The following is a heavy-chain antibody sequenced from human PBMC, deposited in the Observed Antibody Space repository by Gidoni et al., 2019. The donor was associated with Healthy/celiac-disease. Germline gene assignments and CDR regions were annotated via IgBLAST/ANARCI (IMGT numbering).Heavy chain of an antibody. V-gene: IGHV3-48*02. J-gene: IGHJ4*02. CDR3: ARVSKTSSGWYNTGYYFDY. D-gene: IGHD6-19*01. CDR2: ISSSSSTI. CDR1: GFTFSSYS. Sequence: EVQLVESGGGLVQPGGSLRLSCAAYGFTFSSYSMNWFRQAPGKGLEWVSYISSSSSTIYYADSVKGRFTISRDNAKNSLYLQMNSLRDEDTAVYYCARVSKTSSGWYNTGYYFDYWGQGTLVTVSS.